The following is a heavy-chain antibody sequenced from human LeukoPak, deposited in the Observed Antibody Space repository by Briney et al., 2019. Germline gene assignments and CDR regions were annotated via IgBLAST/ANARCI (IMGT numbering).Heavy chain of an antibody. Sequence: SETLSLTCTVSGGSISSGDYYWSWIRQPPGKGLEWIGYIYYSGSTYYNPSLKSRVTISVDTSKNQFSLKLSSVTAADTAVYYCATEGYIRNGRFDPWGQGTLVTVSS. D-gene: IGHD5-24*01. CDR2: IYYSGST. J-gene: IGHJ5*02. CDR1: GGSISSGDYY. V-gene: IGHV4-30-4*01. CDR3: ATEGYIRNGRFDP.